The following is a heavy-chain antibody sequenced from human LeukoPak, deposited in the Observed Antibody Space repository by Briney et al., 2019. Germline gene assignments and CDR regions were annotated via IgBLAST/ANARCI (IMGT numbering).Heavy chain of an antibody. J-gene: IGHJ4*02. Sequence: SETLSLTCGVSGYYISSGHYWGWIRQPPGKGLEWIGSIYHSGSTYYNPSLKSRVSMSVDTSKNQFSLKLSSATAADTAVYYCARHSSGWYRFDYWGQGTLVTVSS. CDR2: IYHSGST. V-gene: IGHV4-38-2*01. D-gene: IGHD6-19*01. CDR3: ARHSSGWYRFDY. CDR1: GYYISSGHY.